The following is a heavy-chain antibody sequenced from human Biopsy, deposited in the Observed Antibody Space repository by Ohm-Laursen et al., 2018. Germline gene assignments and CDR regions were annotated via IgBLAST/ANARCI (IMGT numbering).Heavy chain of an antibody. CDR1: GFSFTTVGMR. CDR2: IDWAGDT. J-gene: IGHJ6*02. D-gene: IGHD1-26*01. Sequence: TQTLTLTYTFSGFSFTTVGMRVTWIRQAPGKALEWLVYIDWAGDTRCSASLKTRLSISKDTFKDQVVLTMTDIDPVDTATYYCARASASQYYGVDVWGQGTSVTVSS. CDR3: ARASASQYYGVDV. V-gene: IGHV2-70*04.